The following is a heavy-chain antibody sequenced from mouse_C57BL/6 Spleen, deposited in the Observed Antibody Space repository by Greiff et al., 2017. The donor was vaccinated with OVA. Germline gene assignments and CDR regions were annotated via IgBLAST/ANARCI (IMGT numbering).Heavy chain of an antibody. J-gene: IGHJ2*01. CDR2: IDPETGGT. CDR3: TRWMHYYGSSLNDY. D-gene: IGHD1-1*01. CDR1: GYTFTDSE. V-gene: IGHV1-15*01. Sequence: VQLQQSGAELVRPGASVTLSCKASGYTFTDSEMHWVQQTPVHGLEWIGAIDPETGGTAYNQKFKGKAILTADKSSSTAYMELRSLTSEDSAVYYCTRWMHYYGSSLNDYWGQGTTLTVSS.